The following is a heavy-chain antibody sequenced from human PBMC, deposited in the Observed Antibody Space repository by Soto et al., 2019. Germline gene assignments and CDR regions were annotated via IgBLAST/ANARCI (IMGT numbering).Heavy chain of an antibody. J-gene: IGHJ1*01. D-gene: IGHD3-10*01. Sequence: HGGSPRLSCAASGVTFSSYAMSWVRQAPGKGLEWVSVISGSGDFTFYADSVKGRFTISRDNAKNSLYLQMNSLRAEDTAVYYCAREGNRFQHWGQGTLVTVSS. CDR2: ISGSGDFT. CDR1: GVTFSSYA. CDR3: AREGNRFQH. V-gene: IGHV3-23*01.